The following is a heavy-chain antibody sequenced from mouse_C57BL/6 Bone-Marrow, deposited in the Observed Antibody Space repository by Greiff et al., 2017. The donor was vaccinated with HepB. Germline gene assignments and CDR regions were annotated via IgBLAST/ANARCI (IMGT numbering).Heavy chain of an antibody. CDR3: ARQLRLRGGGPYAMDY. CDR1: GYTFTDHT. D-gene: IGHD3-2*02. J-gene: IGHJ4*01. V-gene: IGHV1-78*01. Sequence: QVQLQQSDAELVKPGASVKISCKVSGYTFTDHTIHWMKQRPEQGLEWIGYIYPRDGSTKYNEKFKGKATLTADKYSRTAYMQLNSLTSEDSAVYFCARQLRLRGGGPYAMDYWGQGTSVTVSS. CDR2: IYPRDGST.